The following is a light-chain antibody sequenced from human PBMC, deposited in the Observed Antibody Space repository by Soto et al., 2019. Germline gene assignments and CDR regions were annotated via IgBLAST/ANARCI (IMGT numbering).Light chain of an antibody. CDR1: QGISRS. Sequence: DMQMTQSPSSVSSSVGYRFTISCQASQGISRSLAWYQQKPGKAPKLLIYAASSLQSGVPSRFSGSGFGTDFTLTISSLQPEDSAIYYCQQADTFPITFGQGTRLEIK. V-gene: IGKV1D-12*01. CDR3: QQADTFPIT. CDR2: AAS. J-gene: IGKJ5*01.